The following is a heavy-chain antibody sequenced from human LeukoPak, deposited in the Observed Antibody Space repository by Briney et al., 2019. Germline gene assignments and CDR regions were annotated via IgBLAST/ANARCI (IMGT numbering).Heavy chain of an antibody. V-gene: IGHV4-61*02. CDR3: ARGRYCSSTSCLDAFDI. J-gene: IGHJ3*02. CDR1: GGSISSGTYY. D-gene: IGHD2-2*01. Sequence: SQTLSLTCTVSGGSISSGTYYWSWIRQPAGKGLEWIGRFYTSGSTNYNPSLKSRVTISVDTSKNQFSLKLSSVTAADTAVYYCARGRYCSSTSCLDAFDIWGQGTMVTVSS. CDR2: FYTSGST.